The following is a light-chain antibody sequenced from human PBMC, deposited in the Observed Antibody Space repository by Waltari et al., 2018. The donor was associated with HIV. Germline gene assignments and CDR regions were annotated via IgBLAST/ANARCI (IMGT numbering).Light chain of an antibody. CDR2: EVN. V-gene: IGLV2-23*02. CDR3: CSSTYSSTYV. Sequence: QSALTQPASVSGSPGQSLTISCTGTNSDVGTYNLVSWYQHFPGKAPKLVISEVNKRPAGVSYRFSCSKSGNTASLTTSELQAEDEADYYCCSSTYSSTYVFGSGTTVTVL. CDR1: NSDVGTYNL. J-gene: IGLJ1*01.